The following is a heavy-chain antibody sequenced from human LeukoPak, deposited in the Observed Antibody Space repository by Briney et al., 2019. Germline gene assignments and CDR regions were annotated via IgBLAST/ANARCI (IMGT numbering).Heavy chain of an antibody. CDR3: ARQSTVVTPFD. J-gene: IGHJ4*02. CDR2: IYPGDSDT. CDR1: GYAFASYW. D-gene: IGHD4-23*01. Sequence: GESLKISCRVSGYAFASYWIGWVRQMPGKGLEWMGIIYPGDSDTRYSPSFQGQVTVSADKSISTAYLQWSSLKASDTAMYYCARQSTVVTPFDWGQGTLVTVSS. V-gene: IGHV5-51*01.